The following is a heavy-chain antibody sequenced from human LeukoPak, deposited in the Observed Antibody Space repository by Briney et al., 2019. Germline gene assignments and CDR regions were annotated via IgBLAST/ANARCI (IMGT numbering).Heavy chain of an antibody. V-gene: IGHV3-30*16. CDR1: GFTFTGYV. CDR2: VSYDGSHQ. Sequence: PGRSLRLSCAASGFTFTGYVIHWVRQAPGKGLEWVAVVSYDGSHQDYADSVKGRFSISRDNSKNTLHLQMNSLRPEDTAVYYCARDPGALRYLEWGDYMDVWGKGTTVTVSS. D-gene: IGHD3-3*01. J-gene: IGHJ6*03. CDR3: ARDPGALRYLEWGDYMDV.